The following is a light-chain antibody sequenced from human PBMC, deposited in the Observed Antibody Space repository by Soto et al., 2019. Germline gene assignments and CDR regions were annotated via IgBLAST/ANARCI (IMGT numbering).Light chain of an antibody. J-gene: IGKJ3*01. CDR3: QQYNNWPPVT. V-gene: IGKV3-15*01. CDR2: GAS. Sequence: ETVMTQSPGTLSLSPGERATLSCRASQSVSSSYLAWYQQKPGQAPRLLIHGASTRATGIPARFSGSGSGTEFTLTISSLQSEDFAVYYCQQYNNWPPVTFGPGTKVDIK. CDR1: QSVSSSY.